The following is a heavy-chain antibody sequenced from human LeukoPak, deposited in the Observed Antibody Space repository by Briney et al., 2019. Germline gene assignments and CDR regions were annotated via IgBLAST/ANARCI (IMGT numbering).Heavy chain of an antibody. CDR3: ARATPYSSGWPRFAY. CDR1: GGSITSYY. Sequence: PSETLSLTCSVSGGSITSYYWSWIRQPPGKGLEWIGYVYSTGTTNYNPSLESRVTMSVNTSKNQFSLKMSSVTAADTAVYYCARATPYSSGWPRFAYWGQGTLVTVSS. J-gene: IGHJ4*02. V-gene: IGHV4-59*01. CDR2: VYSTGTT. D-gene: IGHD6-19*01.